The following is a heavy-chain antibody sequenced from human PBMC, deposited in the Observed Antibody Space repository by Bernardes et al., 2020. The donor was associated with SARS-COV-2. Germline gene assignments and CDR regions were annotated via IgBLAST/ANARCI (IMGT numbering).Heavy chain of an antibody. Sequence: GGSLRLSCVASGFTFSNYWMHWVRQAPGKGLVWVSRINSDGSSAVYADSVKGRFTISRDNAENTLYLQMNSLRADDTAVYYCTTRIHYWGQGALVTVSS. V-gene: IGHV3-74*01. J-gene: IGHJ4*02. CDR1: GFTFSNYW. CDR3: TTRIHY. CDR2: INSDGSSA.